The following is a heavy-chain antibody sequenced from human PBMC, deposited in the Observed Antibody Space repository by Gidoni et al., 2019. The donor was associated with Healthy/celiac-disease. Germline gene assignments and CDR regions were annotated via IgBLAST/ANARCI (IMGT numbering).Heavy chain of an antibody. V-gene: IGHV3-21*01. J-gene: IGHJ6*04. Sequence: EVQLVESGGGLVKPGGSLRLSCPASGFTFSLYLMNWVRQAPGKGLELGSAISSSRSYIYYADSVKGRFTISRDNAKNAIYLQMNRLRAEDTAVYYCARVDGGGSYGPRGRYYYGMDVWGKGTTVTVSS. CDR2: ISSSRSYI. CDR1: GFTFSLYL. D-gene: IGHD1-26*01. CDR3: ARVDGGGSYGPRGRYYYGMDV.